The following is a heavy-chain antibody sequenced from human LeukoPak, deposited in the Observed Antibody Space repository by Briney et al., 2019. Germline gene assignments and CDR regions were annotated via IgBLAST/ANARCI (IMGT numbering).Heavy chain of an antibody. J-gene: IGHJ3*02. V-gene: IGHV4-34*01. CDR2: INHSGST. Sequence: SETLSLTCAVYGRSFSSYYWSWIRHPPGKGREWIGEINHSGSTNYNPSLKSRVTISVDTSKNQFSLKLSSETAADTAVYYCERGRYRAFDIWGQGTMVTVSS. CDR3: ERGRYRAFDI. D-gene: IGHD1-1*01. CDR1: GRSFSSYY.